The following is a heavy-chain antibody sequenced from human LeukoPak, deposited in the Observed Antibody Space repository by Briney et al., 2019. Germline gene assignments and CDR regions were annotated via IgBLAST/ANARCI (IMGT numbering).Heavy chain of an antibody. D-gene: IGHD3-10*01. J-gene: IGHJ5*02. Sequence: SETLSLTCAVSGGPISSGGYSWSWIRQPPGKGLEWIGYIYHSGSTYYNPSLESRVTISVDRSKNQFSLKLSSVTAADTAVYYCARGSSWFDPWGQGTLVTVSS. V-gene: IGHV4-30-2*01. CDR3: ARGSSWFDP. CDR1: GGPISSGGYS. CDR2: IYHSGST.